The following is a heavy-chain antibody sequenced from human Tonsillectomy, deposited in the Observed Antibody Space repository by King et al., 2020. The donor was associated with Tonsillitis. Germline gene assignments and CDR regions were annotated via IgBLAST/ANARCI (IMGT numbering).Heavy chain of an antibody. CDR1: GFTFDDYA. J-gene: IGHJ3*01. CDR2: ISWNSGSI. Sequence: DVQLVESGGGLVQPGRSLRLSCAASGFTFDDYAMHWVRQAPGKGLEWVSGISWNSGSIGYVDSVKGRFTIPRDNAKNSLYLQMNSLRAEDTALYYCAKDNDFNGVWAQAFDVWGQGTMVTVSS. CDR3: AKDNDFNGVWAQAFDV. V-gene: IGHV3-9*01. D-gene: IGHD2-8*01.